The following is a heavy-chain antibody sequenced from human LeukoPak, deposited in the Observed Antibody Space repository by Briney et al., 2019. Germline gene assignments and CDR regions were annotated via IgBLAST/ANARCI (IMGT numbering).Heavy chain of an antibody. D-gene: IGHD3-3*01. Sequence: SETLSLTCTVSGGSISNYYWNWIRQSPGKGLEWIGYIYYSGSTNYNPSLKSRVSISVDTSKNHFSLKLSSVTAADTAVYYCARDQGPYYDFWSGYSHDAFDIWGQGTMVTVSS. V-gene: IGHV4-59*01. J-gene: IGHJ3*02. CDR2: IYYSGST. CDR3: ARDQGPYYDFWSGYSHDAFDI. CDR1: GGSISNYY.